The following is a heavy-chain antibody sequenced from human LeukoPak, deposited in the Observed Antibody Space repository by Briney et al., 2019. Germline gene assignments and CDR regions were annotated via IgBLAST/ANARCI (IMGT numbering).Heavy chain of an antibody. V-gene: IGHV3-53*01. J-gene: IGHJ6*03. D-gene: IGHD2-8*02. CDR3: ARDSGSAYMDV. CDR1: GFTVSSNY. Sequence: PGGSLRLSCAASGFTVSSNYMSWVRQAPGKGLEWVSVIYSGGSTYYADSVKGRFTISRDNSKNTLYLQMNSLRAEDSAVYYCARDSGSAYMDVWGKGTTVTVSS. CDR2: IYSGGST.